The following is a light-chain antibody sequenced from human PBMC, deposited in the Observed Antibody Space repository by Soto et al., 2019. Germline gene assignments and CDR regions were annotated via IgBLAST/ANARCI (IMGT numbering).Light chain of an antibody. Sequence: DIQMTQSPSTLSTSVGDRVTITCRASQSINTWLAWYQQKPGKAPKLLIYDASSLEGGVPSRFSGSGSGTEFTLTISSLQPDDFATYYCQQYNTYWTFGQGTKVDIK. CDR2: DAS. J-gene: IGKJ1*01. CDR3: QQYNTYWT. V-gene: IGKV1-5*01. CDR1: QSINTW.